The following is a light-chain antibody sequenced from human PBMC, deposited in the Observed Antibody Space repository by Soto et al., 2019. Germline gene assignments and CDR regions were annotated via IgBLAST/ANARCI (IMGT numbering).Light chain of an antibody. J-gene: IGKJ5*01. CDR3: QQYYGLPPLT. CDR2: HAS. Sequence: TQAPATLSLSPGESTTLSCRASQSIHTSLAWYQQKPGKAPNLLIYHASKLAKGVTSRFSGSGSGTDFSFIITSLQREDLATYYCQQYYGLPPLTFGQGTRLEIK. CDR1: QSIHTS. V-gene: IGKV1-33*01.